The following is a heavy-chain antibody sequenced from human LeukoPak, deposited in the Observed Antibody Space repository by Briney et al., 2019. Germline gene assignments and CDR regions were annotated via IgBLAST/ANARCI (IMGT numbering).Heavy chain of an antibody. Sequence: SETLSLTCAVYGGSFSGYYWSWIRQPPGKGLEWIGEINHSGSTNYNPSLKSRVTISVDTSKNQFSLKLSSVTAADTAVYYCARPFLQPPRDWFDPWGQGTLVTVSS. CDR3: ARPFLQPPRDWFDP. D-gene: IGHD1-1*01. CDR1: GGSFSGYY. J-gene: IGHJ5*02. V-gene: IGHV4-34*01. CDR2: INHSGST.